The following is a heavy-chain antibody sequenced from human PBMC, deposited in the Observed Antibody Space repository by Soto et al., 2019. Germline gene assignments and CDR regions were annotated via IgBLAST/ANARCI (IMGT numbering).Heavy chain of an antibody. V-gene: IGHV4-30-2*01. Sequence: SETLSLTCAVSGGSISSGGYSWSWIRQPPGKGLEWIGYIYKSGGTDYNPSLESRVTISMDTSTKQLSLKLSSVTAADTAVYYCVRQGIGNIHGLVDVWGQGIMVTV. CDR1: GGSISSGGYS. CDR3: VRQGIGNIHGLVDV. CDR2: IYKSGGT. D-gene: IGHD3-10*01. J-gene: IGHJ6*02.